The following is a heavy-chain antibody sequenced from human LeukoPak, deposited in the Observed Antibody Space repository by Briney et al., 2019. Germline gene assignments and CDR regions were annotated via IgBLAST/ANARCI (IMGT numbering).Heavy chain of an antibody. J-gene: IGHJ6*03. D-gene: IGHD3-22*01. Sequence: GGSLRLSCAASGFTFSSYDMHWVRQANGKGLEWVSAIGTVGDTYYPSSVKGGFTIPRENAKNSLYLQMNSLRAGDTAVYYCGRGRKYYYDSSGYYRGGFYMDVWGKGTTVTVSS. CDR2: IGTVGDT. CDR3: GRGRKYYYDSSGYYRGGFYMDV. CDR1: GFTFSSYD. V-gene: IGHV3-13*01.